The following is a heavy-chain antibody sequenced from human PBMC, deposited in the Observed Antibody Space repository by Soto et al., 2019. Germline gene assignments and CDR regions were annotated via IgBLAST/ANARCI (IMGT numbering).Heavy chain of an antibody. Sequence: ASVKVSCKASGYTFTSYSMHWVRQAPGQRLEWMGWINAGNGNTKYSQKFQGRVTITRDTSASTAYMELSSLRSEDTAVYYCARDPPSYYYHYGMDVWGQGTTVTVSS. CDR3: ARDPPSYYYHYGMDV. V-gene: IGHV1-3*01. CDR2: INAGNGNT. CDR1: GYTFTSYS. J-gene: IGHJ6*02. D-gene: IGHD3-16*01.